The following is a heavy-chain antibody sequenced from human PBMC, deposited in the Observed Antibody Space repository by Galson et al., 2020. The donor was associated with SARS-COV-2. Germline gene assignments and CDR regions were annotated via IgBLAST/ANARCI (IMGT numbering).Heavy chain of an antibody. D-gene: IGHD3-22*01. CDR2: TYWSDDK. J-gene: IGHJ3*02. CDR1: GYSLSTSGVG. Sequence: SRPTQEKPTQTLTLTCTFSGYSLSTSGVGVGWIRQPPGKAPEWLAVTYWSDDKRYSPSLKSRLTITKDTSKKQVVLTMTNMDPVDTATYYCARQYYYDSPDAFDIWGQGTKVTVSS. V-gene: IGHV2-5*01. CDR3: ARQYYYDSPDAFDI.